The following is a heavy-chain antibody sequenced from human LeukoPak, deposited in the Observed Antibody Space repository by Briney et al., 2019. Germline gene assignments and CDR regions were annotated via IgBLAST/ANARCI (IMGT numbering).Heavy chain of an antibody. CDR1: GYTFTNYA. Sequence: ASVTVSCKASGYTFTNYAVNWVRQAPGQRLEWMGWINAGNGKTKYSQDFQGRVTITRDTSASTAYMELSSLTSEDMAVYYCARGIWSSHSVGYYFDYWGQGTLVTVSS. CDR3: ARGIWSSHSVGYYFDY. V-gene: IGHV1-3*03. D-gene: IGHD3-3*01. CDR2: INAGNGKT. J-gene: IGHJ4*02.